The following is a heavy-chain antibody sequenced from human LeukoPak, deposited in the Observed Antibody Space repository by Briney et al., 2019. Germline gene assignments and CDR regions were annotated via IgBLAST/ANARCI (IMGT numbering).Heavy chain of an antibody. CDR2: IRYDGSNK. D-gene: IGHD3-10*01. CDR3: AKDPGAHDKHFDH. V-gene: IGHV3-30*02. CDR1: GFTFSSFA. J-gene: IGHJ4*02. Sequence: GGSLRLSCAVSGFTFSSFAMHWVRQAPPKGLEWEAYIRYDGSNKSYADAVKGRFTISRESAKNTLYLQMNSLRAEDTAGYYCAKDPGAHDKHFDHWGEGTLVSVSS.